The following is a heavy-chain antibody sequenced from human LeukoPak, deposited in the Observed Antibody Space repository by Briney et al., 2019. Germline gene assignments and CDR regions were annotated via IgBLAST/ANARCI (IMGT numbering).Heavy chain of an antibody. V-gene: IGHV4-34*01. J-gene: IGHJ3*01. Sequence: PSETLSLTCAVYGASFSGYYWSWVRQSPGKGLEWIGETNHSGSINYNSSLKSRVTLSVDTSRNQFSLELTSVTAADTAIYYCAKVYSSSSRDGFDVWGQGTLVTVSS. CDR1: GASFSGYY. CDR2: TNHSGSI. D-gene: IGHD6-6*01. CDR3: AKVYSSSSRDGFDV.